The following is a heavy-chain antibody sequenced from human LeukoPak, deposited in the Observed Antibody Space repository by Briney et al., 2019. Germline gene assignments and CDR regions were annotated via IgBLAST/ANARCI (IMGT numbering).Heavy chain of an antibody. CDR2: IGTAGDT. CDR1: GFTFSSYG. V-gene: IGHV3-13*01. Sequence: SGGSLRLSCAASGFTFSSYGMHWVRQATGKGLEWVSAIGTAGDTYYPGSVKGRFTISRENAKNSLYLQMNSLRAGDTAVYYCARVEYSSGWYDYWGQGTLVTVSS. D-gene: IGHD6-19*01. CDR3: ARVEYSSGWYDY. J-gene: IGHJ4*02.